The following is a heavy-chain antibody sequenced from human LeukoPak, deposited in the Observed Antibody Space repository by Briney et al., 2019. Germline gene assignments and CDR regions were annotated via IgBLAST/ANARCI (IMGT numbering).Heavy chain of an antibody. D-gene: IGHD3-9*01. J-gene: IGHJ4*02. V-gene: IGHV3-64D*06. CDR3: VIVRGYFDSSGTDY. CDR1: GFTFSSYT. Sequence: GGSLRLSCSASGFTFSSYTVHWVRQAPGKGLEFVSAITSTGGNTYYADSVTGRFTLSRDNSKNTLYLQMSSLRAEDTAVYYCVIVRGYFDSSGTDYWGQGTLVIVSS. CDR2: ITSTGGNT.